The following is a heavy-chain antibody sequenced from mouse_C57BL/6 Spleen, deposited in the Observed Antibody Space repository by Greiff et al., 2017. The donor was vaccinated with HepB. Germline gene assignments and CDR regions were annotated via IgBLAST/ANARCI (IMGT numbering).Heavy chain of an antibody. CDR3: ARYRGEYYGSIWYFDV. CDR2: IRNKANGYTT. CDR1: GFTFTDYY. J-gene: IGHJ1*03. D-gene: IGHD1-1*01. V-gene: IGHV7-3*01. Sequence: EVQRVESGGGLVQPGGSLSLSCAASGFTFTDYYMSWVRQPPGKALEWLGFIRNKANGYTTEYSASVKGRFTISRDNSQSILYLQMNALRAEDSATYYCARYRGEYYGSIWYFDVWGTGTTVTVSS.